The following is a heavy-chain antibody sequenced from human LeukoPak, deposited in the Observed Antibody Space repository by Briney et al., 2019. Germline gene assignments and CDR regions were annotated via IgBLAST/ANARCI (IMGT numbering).Heavy chain of an antibody. J-gene: IGHJ4*02. CDR2: INAYNGNT. CDR1: GYTFTSYG. CDR3: ARLPSVRRQLLPLDY. V-gene: IGHV1-18*01. D-gene: IGHD6-6*01. Sequence: ASVKVSCKASGYTFTSYGISWVRQAPGQGLEWMGWINAYNGNTNYAQKLQGRVTMTTDTSTSTAYMELRSLRSDDTAVYYCARLPSVRRQLLPLDYWGQGTLVTVSS.